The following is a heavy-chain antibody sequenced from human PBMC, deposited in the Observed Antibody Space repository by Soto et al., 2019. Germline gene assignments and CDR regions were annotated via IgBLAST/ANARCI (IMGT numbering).Heavy chain of an antibody. Sequence: GGSLRLSCAASGFIFSNAWMSWVRQAPGKGLEGVGRIKIKTDGGTTDYAAPVRGRFTISRDESKNTLYLQMNSLKSEDTTLYWCAKEGVLINGSTRPIEFWGLGTLVTVSS. CDR3: AKEGVLINGSTRPIEF. D-gene: IGHD2-8*01. J-gene: IGHJ4*02. CDR1: GFIFSNAW. CDR2: IKIKTDGGTT. V-gene: IGHV3-15*01.